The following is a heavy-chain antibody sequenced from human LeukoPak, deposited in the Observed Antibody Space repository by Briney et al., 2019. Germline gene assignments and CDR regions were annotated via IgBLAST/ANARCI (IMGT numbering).Heavy chain of an antibody. CDR2: INPNSGGT. Sequence: GASVKVSRKASGYTFTGYYMHWVRQAPGQGLEWMGWINPNSGGTNYAQKLQGRVTMTTDTSTSTAYMELRSLRSDDTAVYYCARDMGEVVLMVYAIQYNWFDPWGQGTLVTVSS. CDR3: ARDMGEVVLMVYAIQYNWFDP. CDR1: GYTFTGYY. J-gene: IGHJ5*02. V-gene: IGHV1-2*02. D-gene: IGHD2-8*01.